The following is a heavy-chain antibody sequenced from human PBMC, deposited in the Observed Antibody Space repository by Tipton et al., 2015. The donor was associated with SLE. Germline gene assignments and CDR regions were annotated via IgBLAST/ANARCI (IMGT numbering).Heavy chain of an antibody. D-gene: IGHD4-17*01. V-gene: IGHV4-4*02. CDR3: ATLVGDYESGDYGMDV. Sequence: TLSLTCDVSGDSVSSDKWWSWVRQSPGKELEWIGSIHHNGNTYSSPSLKSRVAVSADWSRSQFSLSLTSVTAADTAVYYCATLVGDYESGDYGMDVWGQGTSVTVSS. CDR1: GDSVSSDKW. J-gene: IGHJ6*02. CDR2: IHHNGNT.